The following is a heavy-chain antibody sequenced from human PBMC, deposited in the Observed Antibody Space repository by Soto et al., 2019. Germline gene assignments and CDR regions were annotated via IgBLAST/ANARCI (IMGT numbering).Heavy chain of an antibody. CDR3: AKGRDAYNHDAFDV. V-gene: IGHV3-23*01. CDR2: MSGSGGST. J-gene: IGHJ3*01. D-gene: IGHD1-1*01. CDR1: GFTLSNYA. Sequence: EAQLLQSGGGLLQPGGSLRLSCAASGFTLSNYAMTWVRQAPGKGLEWVSTMSGSGGSTPYADSVKGRFIISRDTSKNTLYLQMNSLRAEDTAVYYCAKGRDAYNHDAFDVWGQGTMVTVSS.